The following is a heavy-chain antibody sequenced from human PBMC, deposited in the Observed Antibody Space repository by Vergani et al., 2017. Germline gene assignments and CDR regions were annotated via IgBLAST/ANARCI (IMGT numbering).Heavy chain of an antibody. CDR2: FYYSGST. V-gene: IGHV4-31*03. J-gene: IGHJ3*02. D-gene: IGHD1-1*01. Sequence: QVQLQESGPGLVKPSQTLSLTCTVSGGSISSGGYYWSWIRQHPGKGLEWIGYFYYSGSTYYNPSLKSRVTISVVTSKNQFSLKLSSVTAENTALYYCARAYATGTTSTAFDIWGQGTMVTVSS. CDR1: GGSISSGGYY. CDR3: ARAYATGTTSTAFDI.